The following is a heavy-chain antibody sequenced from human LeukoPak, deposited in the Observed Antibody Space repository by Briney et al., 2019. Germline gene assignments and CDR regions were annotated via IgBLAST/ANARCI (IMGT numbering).Heavy chain of an antibody. D-gene: IGHD6-19*01. J-gene: IGHJ3*02. CDR3: ARREDSSGWYAFDI. CDR1: GGSISSYY. CDR2: IYTSGST. Sequence: SETLSLTCTVSGGSISSYYWSWIRQPAGKGLEWIGRIYTSGSTNYNPSLKSRVTMSVDTSKNQFSLKLSSVTAADTAVYYCARREDSSGWYAFDIWGQGTMVTVSS. V-gene: IGHV4-4*07.